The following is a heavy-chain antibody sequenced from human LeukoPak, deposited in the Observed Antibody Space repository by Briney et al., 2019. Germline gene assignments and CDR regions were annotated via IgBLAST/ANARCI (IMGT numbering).Heavy chain of an antibody. CDR3: AKTIYYYDSSGYFDY. Sequence: GGSLRLSCAASGFTFSSYAMSWVRQAPGKGLEWVSAISGSGGSAYYADSVKGRFTISRDNSKNTLYLQMNSLRAEDTAVYYCAKTIYYYDSSGYFDYWGQGTLVTVSS. D-gene: IGHD3-22*01. J-gene: IGHJ4*02. CDR2: ISGSGGSA. CDR1: GFTFSSYA. V-gene: IGHV3-23*01.